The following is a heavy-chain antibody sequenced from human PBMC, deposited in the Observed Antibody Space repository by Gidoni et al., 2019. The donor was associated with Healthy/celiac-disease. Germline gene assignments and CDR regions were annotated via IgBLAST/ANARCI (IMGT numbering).Heavy chain of an antibody. CDR2: IRYDGSNK. CDR3: AKNYDFWSGYNFYYYYGMDV. D-gene: IGHD3-3*01. Sequence: AFIRYDGSNKYYADSVKGRFTISRDNSKNTLYLQMNSLRAEDTAVYYCAKNYDFWSGYNFYYYYGMDVWGQGTTVTVSS. V-gene: IGHV3-30*02. J-gene: IGHJ6*02.